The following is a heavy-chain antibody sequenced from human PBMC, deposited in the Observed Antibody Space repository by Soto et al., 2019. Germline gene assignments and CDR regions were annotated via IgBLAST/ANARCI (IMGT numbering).Heavy chain of an antibody. D-gene: IGHD3-22*01. CDR2: INAGNGNT. CDR1: GYTFTSYA. J-gene: IGHJ6*02. V-gene: IGHV1-3*01. Sequence: ASVKVSCKASGYTFTSYAMHWVRQAPGQRLEWMGWINAGNGNTKYSQKFQGRVTITRDTSASTAYMELSSLRSEDTAVYYCARRLLPLGNYYYGMDVWGQGTTVIVSS. CDR3: ARRLLPLGNYYYGMDV.